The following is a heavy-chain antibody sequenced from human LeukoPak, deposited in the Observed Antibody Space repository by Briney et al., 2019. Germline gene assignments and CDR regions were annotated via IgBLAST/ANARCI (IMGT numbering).Heavy chain of an antibody. CDR1: GLMFRSYA. J-gene: IGHJ4*02. V-gene: IGHV3-23*01. CDR3: AKGRCSGVGCDSFHS. D-gene: IGHD2-15*01. Sequence: GGSLRLSCVASGLMFRSYAMNWVRQAPGKGLECLSTISDDSSFTYYADSVKGRSAISRDDSKNTLYLQMNNLKVEDTAVYYCAKGRCSGVGCDSFHSWGQGALVTVSS. CDR2: ISDDSSFT.